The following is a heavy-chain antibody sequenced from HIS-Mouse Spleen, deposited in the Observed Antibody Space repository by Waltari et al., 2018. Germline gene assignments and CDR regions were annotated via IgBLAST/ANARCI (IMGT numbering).Heavy chain of an antibody. J-gene: IGHJ3*02. CDR1: GFPFSSSA. Sequence: QVQLVESGGGVVQPGRSLSLSCSASGFPFSSSAMHWVRQAPGKWLEWVAVIAYDGSNKYYADSVKGRFTISRDNSKNTLYLQMNSLRAEDTAVYYCARGAVAGDAFDIWGQGTMVTVSS. CDR2: IAYDGSNK. CDR3: ARGAVAGDAFDI. D-gene: IGHD6-19*01. V-gene: IGHV3-30*04.